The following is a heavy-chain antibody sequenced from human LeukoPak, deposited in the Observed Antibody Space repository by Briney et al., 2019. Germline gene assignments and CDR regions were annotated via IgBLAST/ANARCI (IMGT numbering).Heavy chain of an antibody. D-gene: IGHD3-16*01. V-gene: IGHV1-69*01. Sequence: GASVKVSCKASGGTFSSYAISWVRQAPGQGLEWMGGIIPIFGTANYAQKFQGRVTITADESTSTAYMDLSSLRSEDTAVYYCARGSVMTLFFDYWGQGTLATVSS. CDR1: GGTFSSYA. CDR3: ARGSVMTLFFDY. CDR2: IIPIFGTA. J-gene: IGHJ4*02.